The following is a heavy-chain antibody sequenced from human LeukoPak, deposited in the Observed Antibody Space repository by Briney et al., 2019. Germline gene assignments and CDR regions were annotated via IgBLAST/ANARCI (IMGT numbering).Heavy chain of an antibody. D-gene: IGHD3-10*01. CDR3: ASSLWFGELYHYYYYYMDV. CDR1: GFKFSSYS. CDR2: ISSSSSYI. J-gene: IGHJ6*03. V-gene: IGHV3-21*01. Sequence: GGSLRLSCAASGFKFSSYSMKWVRQAPGKGLEWVSFISSSSSYIYYADSLKGRFTISRDNAKNSLYLQMNSLRAEDTAVYYCASSLWFGELYHYYYYYMDVWGKGTTVTVSS.